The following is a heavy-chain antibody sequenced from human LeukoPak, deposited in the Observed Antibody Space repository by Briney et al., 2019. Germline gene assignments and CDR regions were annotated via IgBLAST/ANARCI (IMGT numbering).Heavy chain of an antibody. CDR1: GITFSSYG. V-gene: IGHV3-30*02. Sequence: GGSLRLSCAASGITFSSYGIHWVRPAPGQGLEWVALIRYDGSNKYYADSVEGRFTISRDNSKNTLYLQMNSLRAEDTAVYYCATKASANYFDYWGQGTLVTVSS. CDR2: IRYDGSNK. D-gene: IGHD6-25*01. J-gene: IGHJ4*02. CDR3: ATKASANYFDY.